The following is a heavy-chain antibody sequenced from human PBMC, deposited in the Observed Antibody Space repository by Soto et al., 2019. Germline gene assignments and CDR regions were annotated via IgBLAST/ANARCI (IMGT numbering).Heavy chain of an antibody. CDR3: ARSGPYYSDY. V-gene: IGHV3-23*01. D-gene: IGHD5-12*01. CDR1: GFTFTNYA. J-gene: IGHJ4*02. CDR2: ISGDGKTA. Sequence: GGSLRLSCAVSGFTFTNYALSWVRQAPGKGLECVASISGDGKTAYYTASVTGRFTISRDNSKNTLSLQMNSLRVEDTAVYYCARSGPYYSDYWGRGTLVTVSS.